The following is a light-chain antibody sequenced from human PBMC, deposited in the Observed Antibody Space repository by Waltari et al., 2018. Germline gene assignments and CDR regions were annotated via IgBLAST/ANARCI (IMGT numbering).Light chain of an antibody. CDR1: QSVGDW. CDR2: KAS. J-gene: IGKJ2*01. CDR3: QQYQSSSNT. Sequence: DIQMTQSPSILSASVGDIVPITCRASQSVGDWLAWYQQKPGEVPKLLIYKASKLERGVPPRFSGSGSGTEFTLTISSLQPVDFATYYCQQYQSSSNTFGQGTKLDIK. V-gene: IGKV1-5*03.